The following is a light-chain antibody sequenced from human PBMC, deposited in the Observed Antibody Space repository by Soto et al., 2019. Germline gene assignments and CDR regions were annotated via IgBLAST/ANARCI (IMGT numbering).Light chain of an antibody. CDR1: SSDVGGYNY. J-gene: IGLJ1*01. Sequence: QSVLTQPRSVSGSPGQSVTISCTGTSSDVGGYNYVSWYQQHPGKAPKLIIYDVNRRPSGVPDRFSGSKSRNTASLTISGLQAEDEADYYCCSYAGSYTDVFGTGTKGTV. CDR3: CSYAGSYTDV. V-gene: IGLV2-11*01. CDR2: DVN.